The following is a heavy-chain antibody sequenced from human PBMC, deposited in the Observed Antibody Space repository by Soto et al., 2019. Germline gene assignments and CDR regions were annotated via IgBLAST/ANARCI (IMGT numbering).Heavy chain of an antibody. J-gene: IGHJ4*02. CDR2: ISPDGTDT. D-gene: IGHD2-15*01. CDR3: SGEQGGRFDY. V-gene: IGHV3-74*01. CDR1: VFTFSNHW. Sequence: EGQLVESGGGLVQPGGSLRLCCAASVFTFSNHWMHWVRQAPGKGLVWVACISPDGTDTKYADSVKGRFTISRDNFKNMLYLQVNSLGAEDTAVFYCSGEQGGRFDYWGQGTVVTVSS.